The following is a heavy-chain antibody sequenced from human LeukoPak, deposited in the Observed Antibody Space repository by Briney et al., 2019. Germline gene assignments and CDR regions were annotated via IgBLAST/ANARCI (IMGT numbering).Heavy chain of an antibody. Sequence: GGSLRLSCAASGFTFSSYSMNWVRQAPGKGLEWVSSISSSSSYIYYADSVKGRFTISRDNAKNSLYLQMNSLRAEDTAVYYCARVGYSHGTGFDYWGQGTLVTVSS. D-gene: IGHD5-18*01. V-gene: IGHV3-21*01. CDR3: ARVGYSHGTGFDY. CDR2: ISSSSSYI. CDR1: GFTFSSYS. J-gene: IGHJ4*02.